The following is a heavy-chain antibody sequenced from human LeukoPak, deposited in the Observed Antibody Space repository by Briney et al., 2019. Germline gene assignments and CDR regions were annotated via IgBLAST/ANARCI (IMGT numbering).Heavy chain of an antibody. D-gene: IGHD3-3*01. CDR3: ARDNHVSSTIFGVVARGSQSFDY. CDR1: GYTFTSYG. V-gene: IGHV1-18*01. Sequence: ASVKVSCKASGYTFTSYGISWVRQAPGQGLEWMGWISAYNGNTNYAQMLQGRVTMTTDTSTSKAYMELRSLRSDDTAVYYCARDNHVSSTIFGVVARGSQSFDYWGQGTLVTVSS. CDR2: ISAYNGNT. J-gene: IGHJ4*02.